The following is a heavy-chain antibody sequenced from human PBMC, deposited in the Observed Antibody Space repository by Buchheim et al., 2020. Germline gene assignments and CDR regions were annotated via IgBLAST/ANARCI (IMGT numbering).Heavy chain of an antibody. J-gene: IGHJ4*02. CDR2: IKHDGSET. CDR1: GFTFSDHY. Sequence: EVQLVESGGGLVQPGGSLRLSCAASGFTFSDHYMDWVRQAPGKGLEWVGNIKHDGSETYYADSVKGRFTISRDNANNSLYLQINNLRAEDTAVYFCAKAGFTTGWYQSDFWGQGTL. D-gene: IGHD6-19*01. CDR3: AKAGFTTGWYQSDF. V-gene: IGHV3-7*01.